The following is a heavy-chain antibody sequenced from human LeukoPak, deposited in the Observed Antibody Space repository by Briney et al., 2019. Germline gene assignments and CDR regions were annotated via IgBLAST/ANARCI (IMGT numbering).Heavy chain of an antibody. J-gene: IGHJ6*02. CDR1: GFTFSSYW. V-gene: IGHV3-74*01. CDR3: ARVRAAAGRKTHYYYYGMDV. Sequence: PGGSLRLPCAASGFTFSSYWMHWVRQAPGKGLVWVSRINSDGSSTSYADSVKGRFTISRDNAKNTLYLQMNSLRAEDTAVYYCARVRAAAGRKTHYYYYGMDVWGQGTTVTVSS. CDR2: INSDGSST. D-gene: IGHD6-13*01.